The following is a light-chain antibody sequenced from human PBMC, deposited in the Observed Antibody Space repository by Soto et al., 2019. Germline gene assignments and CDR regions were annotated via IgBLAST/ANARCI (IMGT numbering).Light chain of an antibody. CDR1: SSDVGGYNY. CDR2: DVS. J-gene: IGLJ1*01. CDR3: SSYTSSSTQV. Sequence: QSSLTQRAFVSGSPGQSITISCTGTSSDVGGYNYVSWYQQHPGKAPKLMIYDVSNRPSGVSNRFSGSKSGNTASLTISGLQAEDEADYYCSSYTSSSTQVFGTGTKLTVL. V-gene: IGLV2-14*01.